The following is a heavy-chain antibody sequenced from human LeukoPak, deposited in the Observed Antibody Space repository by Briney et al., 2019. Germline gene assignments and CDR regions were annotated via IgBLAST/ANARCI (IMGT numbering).Heavy chain of an antibody. J-gene: IGHJ4*02. Sequence: ASVTVSCRASGYAFTSYGISCVRQAPGQGLEGMGWISAYNGNTKYAQKLQGRVTMTTDTSTSTAYVELRSMRCDDTAVYYCARDPDILTGYDYFDYWGQGTLVSVSS. CDR2: ISAYNGNT. CDR1: GYAFTSYG. V-gene: IGHV1-18*04. D-gene: IGHD3-9*01. CDR3: ARDPDILTGYDYFDY.